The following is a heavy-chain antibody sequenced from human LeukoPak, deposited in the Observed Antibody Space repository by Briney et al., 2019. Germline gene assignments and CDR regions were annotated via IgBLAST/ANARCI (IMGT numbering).Heavy chain of an antibody. CDR2: FDPEDGET. V-gene: IGHV1-24*01. CDR1: GYTLTELS. D-gene: IGHD6-19*01. CDR3: ATGVSSGWYGSTTDY. Sequence: GASVKVSCKVSGYTLTELSMHWVRQAPGKGLEWMGGFDPEDGETIYAQKFQGRVTMTEDTSTDTAYMELSSLRSEDTAVYYCATGVSSGWYGSTTDYWGQGTLVTVSS. J-gene: IGHJ4*02.